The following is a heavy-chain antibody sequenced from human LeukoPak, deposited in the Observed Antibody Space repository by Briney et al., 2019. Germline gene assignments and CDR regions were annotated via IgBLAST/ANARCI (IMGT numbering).Heavy chain of an antibody. J-gene: IGHJ4*02. CDR1: GFTFSNYA. D-gene: IGHD6-6*01. CDR3: AKGTGYTSSSGSVLDY. V-gene: IGHV3-23*01. Sequence: QPGVSLRLSCAASGFTFSNYAMNWVRQAPGKGLELVSVISGSGGSTHYADSVKGRFTISRDNSKDTLYLQMNSLRAEDTAVYYCAKGTGYTSSSGSVLDYWGQGTLVTVSS. CDR2: ISGSGGST.